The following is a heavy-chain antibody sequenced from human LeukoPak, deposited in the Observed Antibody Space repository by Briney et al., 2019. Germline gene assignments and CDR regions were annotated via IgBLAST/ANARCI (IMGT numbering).Heavy chain of an antibody. J-gene: IGHJ5*02. D-gene: IGHD2-2*01. CDR3: ARTVTSGWYDH. CDR2: IWYDGSNK. V-gene: IGHV3-33*01. CDR1: GFTFSSYG. Sequence: PGRSLRLSCAASGFTFSSYGMHWVRQAPGKGLEWVAVIWYDGSNKYYADSVKGRFTISRDNSNNTLYLQMNSLRAEDTAVYYCARTVTSGWYDHWGQGTLVTVSS.